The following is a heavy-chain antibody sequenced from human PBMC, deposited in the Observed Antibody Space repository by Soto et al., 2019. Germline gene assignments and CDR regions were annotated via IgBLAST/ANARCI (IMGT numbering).Heavy chain of an antibody. CDR2: SSYDGRET. Sequence: HPGGSLRLSCAASDFDFSSYGIHWVRQAPGKGLEWVAASSYDGRETFYADSAKGRFTVSKEMSKNTAFLQMNALRHEDTAVYFCARDSGWPILNFDNWGQGNPVTVSS. V-gene: IGHV3-30*03. J-gene: IGHJ4*02. CDR3: ARDSGWPILNFDN. D-gene: IGHD3-10*01. CDR1: DFDFSSYG.